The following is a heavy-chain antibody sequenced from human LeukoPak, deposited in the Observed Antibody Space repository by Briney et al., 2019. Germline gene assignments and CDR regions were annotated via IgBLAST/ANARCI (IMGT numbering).Heavy chain of an antibody. D-gene: IGHD3-22*01. V-gene: IGHV3-21*01. CDR2: ISSSSSYI. Sequence: KPGGSLGLSCAASGFTFSSYSMNWVRQAPGKGLEWVSSISSSSSYIYYADSVKGRFTISRDNAKNSLYLQMNSLRAEDTAVYCCARGDSSGLDAFDIWGQGTMVTVSS. J-gene: IGHJ3*02. CDR3: ARGDSSGLDAFDI. CDR1: GFTFSSYS.